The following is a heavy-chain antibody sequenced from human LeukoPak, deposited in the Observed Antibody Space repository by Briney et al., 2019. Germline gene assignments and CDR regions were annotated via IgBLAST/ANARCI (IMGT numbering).Heavy chain of an antibody. CDR3: ARDSGSSGWYSNWFDP. V-gene: IGHV1-69*13. CDR2: IIPIFGTA. J-gene: IGHJ5*02. Sequence: GASVKVSCKASGGTFSSYAISWVRQAPGQGLEWMGEIIPIFGTANYAQKFQGRVTITADESTSTAYMELSSLRSEDTAVYYCARDSGSSGWYSNWFDPWGQGTLVTVSS. CDR1: GGTFSSYA. D-gene: IGHD6-19*01.